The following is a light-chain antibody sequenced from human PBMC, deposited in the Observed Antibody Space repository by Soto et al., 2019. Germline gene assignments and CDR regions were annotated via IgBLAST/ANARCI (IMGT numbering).Light chain of an antibody. CDR3: QQYKTCPPET. Sequence: EIVMTQSPATLSVSPGERATLSCRASQSVNSDLAWYQQKPGQAPRFLIYDASTRATGIPARFSGSGSGTEFTLSISSLQSEDFAVYYCQQYKTCPPETFGQGTKVDIK. J-gene: IGKJ1*01. V-gene: IGKV3-15*01. CDR2: DAS. CDR1: QSVNSD.